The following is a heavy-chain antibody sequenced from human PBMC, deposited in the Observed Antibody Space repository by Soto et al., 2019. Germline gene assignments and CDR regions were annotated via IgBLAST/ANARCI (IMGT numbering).Heavy chain of an antibody. D-gene: IGHD2-2*01. V-gene: IGHV1-69*13. J-gene: IGHJ6*02. CDR2: IIPIFGTA. CDR3: ASIDCSSTSCYASLYYYGMDV. Sequence: GASVKVSCKASGGTFSSYAISWVRQAPGQGLEWMGGIIPIFGTANYAQKFQGRVTITADESTSTAYMELSSLRSEDTAVYYCASIDCSSTSCYASLYYYGMDVWGQGTTVTVSS. CDR1: GGTFSSYA.